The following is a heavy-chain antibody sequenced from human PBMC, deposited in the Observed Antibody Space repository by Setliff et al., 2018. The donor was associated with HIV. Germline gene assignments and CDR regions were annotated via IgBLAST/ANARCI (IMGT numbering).Heavy chain of an antibody. J-gene: IGHJ5*02. Sequence: GSLRLSCAASGFTFSNAWMNWFRQAPGKGLEWVSFIRTKAYRGTTEYAASVEGRFTISRDDSTSIAYLQMNSLRTEDTAVYFCSRGARPTDEYVWFDPWGQGTLVTVSS. CDR1: GFTFSNAW. CDR2: IRTKAYRGTT. D-gene: IGHD4-17*01. V-gene: IGHV3-49*03. CDR3: SRGARPTDEYVWFDP.